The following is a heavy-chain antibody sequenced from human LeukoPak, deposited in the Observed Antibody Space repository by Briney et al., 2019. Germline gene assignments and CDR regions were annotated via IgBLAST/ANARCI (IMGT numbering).Heavy chain of an antibody. Sequence: ASVKVSCRASGYTFIAYYMHWVRQAPGQGLEWMGWISAYNGNTNYAQKLQGRVTMTTDTSTSTAYMELRSLRSDDTAVYYCARDRYYYDSSGYRPFDYWGQGTLVTVSS. J-gene: IGHJ4*02. D-gene: IGHD3-22*01. CDR1: GYTFIAYY. CDR2: ISAYNGNT. V-gene: IGHV1-18*01. CDR3: ARDRYYYDSSGYRPFDY.